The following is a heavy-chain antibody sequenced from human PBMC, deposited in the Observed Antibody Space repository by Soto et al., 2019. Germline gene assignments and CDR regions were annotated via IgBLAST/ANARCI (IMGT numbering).Heavy chain of an antibody. J-gene: IGHJ2*01. CDR2: IIPILGIA. D-gene: IGHD4-17*01. V-gene: IGHV1-69*08. CDR3: ARDLDYGDYVWGYFDL. CDR1: GGTFSSYT. Sequence: QVQLVQSGAEVKKPGSSVKVSCKASGGTFSSYTISWVRQAPGQGLDWMGRIIPILGIANYAQKFQGRVTITADKSTSTAYMELSSLRSEDTAVYYCARDLDYGDYVWGYFDLWGRGTLVTVSS.